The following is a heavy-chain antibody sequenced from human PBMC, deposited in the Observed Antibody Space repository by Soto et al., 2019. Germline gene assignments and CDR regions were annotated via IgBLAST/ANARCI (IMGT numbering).Heavy chain of an antibody. D-gene: IGHD1-26*01. CDR1: GFTFSSYG. Sequence: PGGSLRLSCAASGFTFSSYGMHWVRQAPGKGLEWVAVISYDGSNKYYADSVKGRFTISRDNSKNTLYLQMNSLRAEDAAVYYCARDQGGSYPYYYGMDVWGQGTTVTAP. J-gene: IGHJ6*02. CDR3: ARDQGGSYPYYYGMDV. V-gene: IGHV3-30*03. CDR2: ISYDGSNK.